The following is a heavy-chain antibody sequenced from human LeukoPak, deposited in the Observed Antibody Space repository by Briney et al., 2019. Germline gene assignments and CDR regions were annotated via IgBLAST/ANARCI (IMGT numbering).Heavy chain of an antibody. CDR2: IYYSGST. CDR1: GGSISSSSYY. D-gene: IGHD2-15*01. J-gene: IGHJ4*02. V-gene: IGHV4-39*07. Sequence: SETLSLTCTVSGGSISSSSYYWGWIRQPPGKGLAWIGSIYYSGSTYYNPSLKSRVTISVDTSKNQFSLKLSSVTAADTAVYYCARVFPLDFYCFDYWGQGTLVTVSS. CDR3: ARVFPLDFYCFDY.